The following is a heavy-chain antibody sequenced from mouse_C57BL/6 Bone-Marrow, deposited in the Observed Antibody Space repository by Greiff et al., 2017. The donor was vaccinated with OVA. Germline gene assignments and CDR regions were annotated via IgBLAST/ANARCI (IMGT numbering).Heavy chain of an antibody. D-gene: IGHD2-3*01. Sequence: DVKLQESGPGLVKPSQTVFLTCTVTGISITTGNYRWSWIRQFPGNKLEWIGYIYYSGTITYNPSLTSRTTITRDTPKNQFFLEMNSLTAEDTATYYCAREGMGDSHYFDYWGQGTTLTVSS. V-gene: IGHV3-5*01. J-gene: IGHJ2*01. CDR3: AREGMGDSHYFDY. CDR2: IYYSGTI. CDR1: GISITTGNYR.